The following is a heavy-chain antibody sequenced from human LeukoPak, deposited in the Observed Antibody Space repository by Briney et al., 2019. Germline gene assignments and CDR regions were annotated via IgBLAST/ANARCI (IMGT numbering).Heavy chain of an antibody. CDR3: ASTYYYDSSGYEPYFDY. V-gene: IGHV1-2*02. D-gene: IGHD3-22*01. Sequence: GASVKVSCKASGYTFTGYYMHWVRQAPGQGLEWMGWINPNSGGTNYAQKFQGRVTMTRDTSISTAYMELSRLRSDDTAVYYCASTYYYDSSGYEPYFDYWGQGTLVTVSS. CDR2: INPNSGGT. J-gene: IGHJ4*02. CDR1: GYTFTGYY.